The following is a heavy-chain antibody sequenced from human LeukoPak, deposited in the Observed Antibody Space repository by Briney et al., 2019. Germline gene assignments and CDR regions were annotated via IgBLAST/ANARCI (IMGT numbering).Heavy chain of an antibody. V-gene: IGHV4-61*02. J-gene: IGHJ4*02. CDR2: IYTTGST. CDR1: GVSISSSSYY. CDR3: ARGAGDDLDY. D-gene: IGHD7-27*01. Sequence: SETLSLTCTVSGVSISSSSYYWSWIRQPAGKGLEWIGRIYTTGSTNYNPSLKSRVTMSSDTSKNQLSLKLTSVTAADTAVYYCARGAGDDLDYWGQGTLVSVSS.